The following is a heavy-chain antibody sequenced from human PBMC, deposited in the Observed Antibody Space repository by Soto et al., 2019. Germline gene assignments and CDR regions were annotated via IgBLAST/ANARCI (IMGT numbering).Heavy chain of an antibody. CDR1: GFTISVDS. Sequence: EVLLVESGGGLVQPGGSLTLSCAVSGFTISVDSMFWVRQAPGKGLEWVSVFFNTGDTRYADSVKGRFTISRDNSKNTLYLHMNHLRADDTAVYFCARHDWLDPWGQGTLVTVSS. V-gene: IGHV3-53*01. CDR3: ARHDWLDP. CDR2: FFNTGDT. J-gene: IGHJ5*02.